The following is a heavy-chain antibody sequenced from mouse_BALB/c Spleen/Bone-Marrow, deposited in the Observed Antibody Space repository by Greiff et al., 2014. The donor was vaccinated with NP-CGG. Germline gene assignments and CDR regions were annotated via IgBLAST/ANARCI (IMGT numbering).Heavy chain of an antibody. V-gene: IGHV1-9*01. CDR1: GYTFSSYW. CDR2: ILPGSVTT. Sequence: VQRVESGAELMKPGASVKISCKATGYTFSSYWIEWIKQRPGHGLEWIGEILPGSVTTNYNGRFKGKATFTADTSSNTAYMQLSSLTSEDSAVYYCARDHFDHWGPGTTLTVSP. J-gene: IGHJ2*01. CDR3: ARDHFDH.